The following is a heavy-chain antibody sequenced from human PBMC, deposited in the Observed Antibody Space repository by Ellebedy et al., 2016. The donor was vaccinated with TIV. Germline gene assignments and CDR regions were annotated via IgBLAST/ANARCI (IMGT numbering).Heavy chain of an antibody. CDR3: TRAAYGHGYDY. CDR1: GSSFSDHY. Sequence: GESLKISCAASGSSFSDHYMDWVRQAPGKGLEWVGRIRNKANNYMTEYAASVKGGFTISRDGSKNSLSLQMNSLKIEDTAVYFCTRAAYGHGYDYWGQGTLVTVS. J-gene: IGHJ4*02. CDR2: IRNKANNYMT. D-gene: IGHD5-24*01. V-gene: IGHV3-72*01.